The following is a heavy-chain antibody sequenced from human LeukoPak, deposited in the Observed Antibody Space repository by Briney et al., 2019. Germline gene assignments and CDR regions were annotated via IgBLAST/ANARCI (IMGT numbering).Heavy chain of an antibody. CDR3: ARTVYSSSWYYYYMDV. V-gene: IGHV4-59*08. CDR2: IYFSGST. J-gene: IGHJ6*03. CDR1: GGSISSFY. D-gene: IGHD6-6*01. Sequence: SETLSLTCTVSGGSISSFYWSWFYWSWIRQPPGKGLEWIGYIYFSGSTSYNPSLKSRVTISVDTSKNQFSLKLSSVTAADTAVYYCARTVYSSSWYYYYMDVWGKGTTVTVSS.